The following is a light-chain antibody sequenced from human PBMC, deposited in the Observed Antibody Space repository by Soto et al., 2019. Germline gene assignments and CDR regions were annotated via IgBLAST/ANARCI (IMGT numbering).Light chain of an antibody. CDR2: DVS. J-gene: IGLJ1*01. V-gene: IGLV2-14*01. CDR1: GSDVGGYKY. Sequence: QCVLTQPASVSGSPGQSITISCTGTGSDVGGYKYVSWYQQLPGKAPKLMIYDVSYRPSGVSDRFSGSKSGNTASLIISGLQAEDEADYYCSSYASSSPFVFGTGTKVTVL. CDR3: SSYASSSPFV.